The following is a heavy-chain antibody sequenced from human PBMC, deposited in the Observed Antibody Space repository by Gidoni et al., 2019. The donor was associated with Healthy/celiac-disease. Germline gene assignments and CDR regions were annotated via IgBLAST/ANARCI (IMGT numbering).Heavy chain of an antibody. CDR1: GFTFSSYG. D-gene: IGHD3-22*01. V-gene: IGHV3-30*18. J-gene: IGHJ4*02. CDR3: AKDQRGYYFDY. CDR2: ISYDGSNK. Sequence: QVQLVESGGGVVQPGRSLRLPCAASGFTFSSYGMHWVPQAPGKGLEWVAVISYDGSNKYYADSVKGRFTISRDNSKNTLYLQMNSLRAEDTAVYYCAKDQRGYYFDYWGQGTLVTVSS.